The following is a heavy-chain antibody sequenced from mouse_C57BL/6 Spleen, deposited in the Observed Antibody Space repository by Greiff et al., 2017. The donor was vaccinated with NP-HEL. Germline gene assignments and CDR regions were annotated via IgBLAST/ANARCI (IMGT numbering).Heavy chain of an antibody. CDR3: ARCGEENYYAMDY. J-gene: IGHJ4*01. V-gene: IGHV1-53*01. CDR1: GYTFTSYW. CDR2: INPSNGGT. Sequence: QVQLKQPGTELVKPGASVKLSCKASGYTFTSYWMHWVKQRPGQGLEWIGNINPSNGGTNYNEKFKSKATLTVDKSSSTAYMQLSSLTSEDSAVYYCARCGEENYYAMDYWGQGTSVTVSS.